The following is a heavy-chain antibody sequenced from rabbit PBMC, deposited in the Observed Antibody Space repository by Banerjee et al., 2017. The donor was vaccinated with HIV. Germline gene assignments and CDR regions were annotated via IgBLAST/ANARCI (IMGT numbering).Heavy chain of an antibody. CDR1: GFSFSSSYY. J-gene: IGHJ6*01. D-gene: IGHD4-1*01. CDR2: IYAGSSGTT. Sequence: QEQLEESGGDLVKPGASLTLTCTASGFSFSSSYYMCWVRQAPGKGLEWIACIYAGSSGTTYYASWAKGRFTISKTSSTTVTLQMTSLTAADTATYFCARDLAGVIGWNFALWGPGTLVTVS. CDR3: ARDLAGVIGWNFAL. V-gene: IGHV1S45*01.